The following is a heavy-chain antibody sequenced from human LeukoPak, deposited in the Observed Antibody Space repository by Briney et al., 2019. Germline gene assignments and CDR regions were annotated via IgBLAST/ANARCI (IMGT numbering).Heavy chain of an antibody. CDR1: GFTFSSYA. D-gene: IGHD3-10*01. CDR2: ISGSGGST. J-gene: IGHJ4*02. V-gene: IGHV3-23*01. CDR3: AKASLWFGELLPFDY. Sequence: PGGSLRLSCAASGFTFSSYAMSWVRQAPGEGLEWVSAISGSGGSTYYADSVKGRFTISRDNSKNTLYLQMNSLRAEDTAVYYCAKASLWFGELLPFDYWGQGTLVTVSS.